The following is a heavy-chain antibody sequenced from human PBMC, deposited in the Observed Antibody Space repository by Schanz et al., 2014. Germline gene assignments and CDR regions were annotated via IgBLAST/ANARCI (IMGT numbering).Heavy chain of an antibody. Sequence: VQLVESGGGVVQPGGSLRLSCAASGFTFSSYGMNWVRQAPGRGLEWVSGITRQGTTYYADFVKGRFSISRDNSKNALYLQMDSLRAEDTAVYYCARGIITMVRGGDVGAFDIWGQGTMVTVSS. CDR2: ITRQGTT. CDR3: ARGIITMVRGGDVGAFDI. J-gene: IGHJ3*02. CDR1: GFTFSSYG. V-gene: IGHV3-21*06. D-gene: IGHD3-10*01.